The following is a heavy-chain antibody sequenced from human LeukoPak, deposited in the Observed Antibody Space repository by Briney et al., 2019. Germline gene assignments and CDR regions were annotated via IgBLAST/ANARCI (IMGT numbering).Heavy chain of an antibody. CDR3: ARDYTQYYYYYYMDV. CDR1: GFTFSSYW. CDR2: INSDGSST. V-gene: IGHV3-74*01. J-gene: IGHJ6*03. Sequence: GGSLRLSCAASGFTFSSYWMHWVRQAPGKGLVWVSRINSDGSSTSYADSVKGRFTISRDYAKNTLYLQMNSLRAEDTAVYYCARDYTQYYYYYYMDVWGKGTTVTVSS. D-gene: IGHD3-16*01.